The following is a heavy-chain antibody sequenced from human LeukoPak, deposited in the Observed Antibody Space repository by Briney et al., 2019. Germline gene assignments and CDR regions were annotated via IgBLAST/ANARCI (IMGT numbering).Heavy chain of an antibody. CDR2: IYYSGST. D-gene: IGHD3-22*01. Sequence: SQTLSLTCTVSGGSISSGDYYWGWIRQPRGKGLEWIGYIYYSGSTYDNPSLKSRFTISVDTSKNQFSLKLSSVTAADTAVYYCARVGGPYDSRFDYWGQGTLVTVSS. CDR3: ARVGGPYDSRFDY. CDR1: GGSISSGDYY. J-gene: IGHJ4*02. V-gene: IGHV4-30-4*08.